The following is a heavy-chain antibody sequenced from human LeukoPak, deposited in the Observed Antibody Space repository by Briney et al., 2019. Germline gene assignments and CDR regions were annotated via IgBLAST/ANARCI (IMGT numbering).Heavy chain of an antibody. CDR1: GVSISSDDYF. V-gene: IGHV4-39*07. J-gene: IGHJ4*02. D-gene: IGHD2-15*01. Sequence: SETLSLTCTVSGVSISSDDYFWGWIRQSTGKGLEWIASVSYSGTVYYNPSLESRVTISLDTSKNQFSLTMNSVTAADTAVYYCARGVCSGGSCYSYYFDYWGQGTLVTVSS. CDR3: ARGVCSGGSCYSYYFDY. CDR2: VSYSGTV.